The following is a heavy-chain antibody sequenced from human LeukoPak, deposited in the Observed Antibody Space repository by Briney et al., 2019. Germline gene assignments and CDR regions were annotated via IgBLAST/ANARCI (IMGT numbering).Heavy chain of an antibody. D-gene: IGHD2-21*01. Sequence: GGSLRLSCVGSGFTFRSHAMSWVRQAPEKGLEFVSGIYENGGTTYYADSVKGRFSISRDNSKNALYLQMDSLRGEDTAVYYCAKDFRIGYSAHFDYWGQGALVTVSS. J-gene: IGHJ4*02. CDR2: IYENGGTT. CDR3: AKDFRIGYSAHFDY. V-gene: IGHV3-23*01. CDR1: GFTFRSHA.